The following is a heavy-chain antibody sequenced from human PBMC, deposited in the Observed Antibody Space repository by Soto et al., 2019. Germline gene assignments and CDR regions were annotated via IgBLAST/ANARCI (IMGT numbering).Heavy chain of an antibody. CDR2: IMPILGIA. CDR3: ARVRDVPPF. CDR1: GGTFSSYT. J-gene: IGHJ6*02. Sequence: QVQLVQSGAEVKKPGSSVKVSCKASGGTFSSYTISWVRQAPGQGLEWMGRIMPILGIANYAQKFQGRVTITTDKSSSKAYMVLSSQRAEDTAVYYCARVRDVPPFWGQGTTVTVSS. V-gene: IGHV1-69*02.